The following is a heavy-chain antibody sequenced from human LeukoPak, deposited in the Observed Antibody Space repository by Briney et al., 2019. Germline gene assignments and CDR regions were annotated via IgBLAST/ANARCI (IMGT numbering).Heavy chain of an antibody. V-gene: IGHV3-21*01. CDR2: ISSSSSYI. Sequence: GGSLRLSCAASGFTFSSYSMNWVRQAPGKGLEGVSSISSSSSYIYYAASVKGRFTISRENAKNSLYLQMNSLRAEDTAVYYCARVEGGYLYWGQGTLVTVSS. CDR1: GFTFSSYS. J-gene: IGHJ4*02. CDR3: ARVEGGYLY. D-gene: IGHD5-12*01.